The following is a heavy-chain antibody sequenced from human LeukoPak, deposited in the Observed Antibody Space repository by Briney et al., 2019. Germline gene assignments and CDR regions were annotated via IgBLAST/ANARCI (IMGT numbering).Heavy chain of an antibody. V-gene: IGHV1-2*02. D-gene: IGHD1-26*01. CDR3: ARESFEWELLRSFDY. CDR2: INPNSGGT. Sequence: ASVKVSCKASGYTFTGYYTHWVRQAPGQGLEWMGWINPNSGGTNYAQKFQGRVTMTRDTSISTAYMELSRLRSDDTAVYYCARESFEWELLRSFDYWGQGTLVTVSS. J-gene: IGHJ4*02. CDR1: GYTFTGYY.